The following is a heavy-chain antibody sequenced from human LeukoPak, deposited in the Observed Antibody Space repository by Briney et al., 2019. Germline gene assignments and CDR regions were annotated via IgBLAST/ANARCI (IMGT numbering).Heavy chain of an antibody. V-gene: IGHV3-23*01. CDR3: AKGKLLWFGDLLGSTFDY. CDR1: GFTFSSSA. CDR2: ISGSGGST. Sequence: GGSLRLSCAASGFTFSSSAMSWVRQAPGKGLEWVSAISGSGGSTYYADSVKGRFTISRDNSKNTLYLQMNSLRAEDTAVYYCAKGKLLWFGDLLGSTFDYWGQGTLVTVSS. D-gene: IGHD3-10*01. J-gene: IGHJ4*02.